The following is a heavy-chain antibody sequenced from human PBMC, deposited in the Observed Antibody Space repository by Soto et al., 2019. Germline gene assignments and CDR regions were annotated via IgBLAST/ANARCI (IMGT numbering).Heavy chain of an antibody. D-gene: IGHD3-3*01. J-gene: IGHJ6*02. Sequence: QVQVVQSGDEVKETGASVRVSCKTSGYSFTAYGISWVRQAPGQGLEWMGWISCYNGKTKYAQKVQGRVTMTTNTSTRTAYKEVRSLRSDDTAIYYCARDAPPPELRFLEWHNYDYNGMDVWGQGTTVTVSS. CDR2: ISCYNGKT. CDR3: ARDAPPPELRFLEWHNYDYNGMDV. V-gene: IGHV1-18*01. CDR1: GYSFTAYG.